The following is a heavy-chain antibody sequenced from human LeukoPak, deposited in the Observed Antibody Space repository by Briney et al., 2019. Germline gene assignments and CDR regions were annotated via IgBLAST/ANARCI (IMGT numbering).Heavy chain of an antibody. D-gene: IGHD1-26*01. CDR2: ICHSGST. CDR1: GGSISSGGYS. J-gene: IGHJ2*01. CDR3: ARAEGGWYFDL. Sequence: KSSETLSLTCAVSGGSISSGGYSWSWIRQPPGKGLEWIGYICHSGSTYYNPSLKSRVTISVDRSKNQFSLKLSSVTAADTAVYYCARAEGGWYFDLWGRGTLVTVSS. V-gene: IGHV4-30-2*01.